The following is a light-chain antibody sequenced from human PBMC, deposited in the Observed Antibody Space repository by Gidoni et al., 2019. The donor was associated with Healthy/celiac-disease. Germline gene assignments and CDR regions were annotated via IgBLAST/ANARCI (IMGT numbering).Light chain of an antibody. V-gene: IGLV2-14*03. CDR3: SSYTSSSTWV. Sequence: QFALTQPAYVSGSPGQSITISCTGTSSDDGGYNYVPWYQQHPGKAPKLMVYDVSNRPSGVSSRFSGSKSGNTASLTISGLQAEDEADYYCSSYTSSSTWVFGGGTKLTVL. CDR1: SSDDGGYNY. J-gene: IGLJ3*02. CDR2: DVS.